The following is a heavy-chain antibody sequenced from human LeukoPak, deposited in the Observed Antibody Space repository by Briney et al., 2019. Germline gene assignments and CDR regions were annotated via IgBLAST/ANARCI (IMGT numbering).Heavy chain of an antibody. CDR3: ARARMRSGSYYRLDYYYGMDV. D-gene: IGHD3-10*01. J-gene: IGHJ6*02. CDR1: GFTFDDYG. Sequence: GGSLRLSCAASGFTFDDYGMSWVRQAPGKGLEWVSGINWNGGSTGYADSVKGRFTISRENAKNSLYLQMNSLRAEDTALYHCARARMRSGSYYRLDYYYGMDVWGQGTTVTVSS. V-gene: IGHV3-20*01. CDR2: INWNGGST.